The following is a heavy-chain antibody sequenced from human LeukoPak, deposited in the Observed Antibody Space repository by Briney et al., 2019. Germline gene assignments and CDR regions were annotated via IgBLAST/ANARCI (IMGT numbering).Heavy chain of an antibody. CDR2: ISAYNGNT. CDR3: ARTPPAVAGDYFDY. Sequence: GASVKVSCKASGYTFTSYGISWVRQAPGQGLEWMGWISAYNGNTNYARKLQGRVTMTTDTSTSTAYMELRSLRSDDTAVYYCARTPPAVAGDYFDYWGQGTLVTVSS. J-gene: IGHJ4*02. V-gene: IGHV1-18*01. CDR1: GYTFTSYG. D-gene: IGHD6-19*01.